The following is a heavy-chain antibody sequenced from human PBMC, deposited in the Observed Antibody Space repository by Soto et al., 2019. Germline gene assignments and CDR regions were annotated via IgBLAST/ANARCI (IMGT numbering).Heavy chain of an antibody. Sequence: LRLSCAASGFTFSSYSMNWVRQAPGKGLEWVSSISSSSSYIYYADSVKGRFTISRDNAKNSLYLQMNSLRAEDTAVYYCARDISIQGRFLEWLPHGYYGMDVWGQGTTVTVSS. CDR1: GFTFSSYS. CDR3: ARDISIQGRFLEWLPHGYYGMDV. V-gene: IGHV3-21*01. D-gene: IGHD3-3*01. J-gene: IGHJ6*02. CDR2: ISSSSSYI.